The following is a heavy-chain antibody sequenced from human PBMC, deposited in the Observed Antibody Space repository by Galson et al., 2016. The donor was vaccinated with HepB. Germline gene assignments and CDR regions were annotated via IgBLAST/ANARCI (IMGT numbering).Heavy chain of an antibody. CDR1: GFIFSTFA. J-gene: IGHJ3*02. CDR2: IRGSGGGI. CDR3: AKERGSRITMVRGVLDAFDI. Sequence: SLRLSCAASGFIFSTFAMNWVRQAPGKGLEWVSSIRGSGGGIDYADSVKGRFTISRDNSKNTLYLQMSSVRAEDTALYYCAKERGSRITMVRGVLDAFDIWGQGTMVTVSS. V-gene: IGHV3-23*01. D-gene: IGHD3-10*01.